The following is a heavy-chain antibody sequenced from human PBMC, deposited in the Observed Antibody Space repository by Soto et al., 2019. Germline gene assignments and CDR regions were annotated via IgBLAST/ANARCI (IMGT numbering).Heavy chain of an antibody. V-gene: IGHV1-2*02. CDR1: GYTFSNYG. CDR3: AKDLTRQLAYWLDP. D-gene: IGHD6-6*01. J-gene: IGHJ5*02. Sequence: ASVKVSCKTSGYTFSNYGITWVRQAPGQPLEWLGWISLYSDGTNYAQKFQGRVTLTRDTSIATAYLTLTSLTSDDTALYYCAKDLTRQLAYWLDPWCQGTQVTVSS. CDR2: ISLYSDGT.